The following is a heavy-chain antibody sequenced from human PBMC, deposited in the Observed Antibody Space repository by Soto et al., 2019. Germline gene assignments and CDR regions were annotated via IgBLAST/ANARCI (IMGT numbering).Heavy chain of an antibody. Sequence: GGTLRLSCAASGFTFSTYAIHWVRQAPGVGLVWVAVISYDGSDKYYAGSVKGRFTISRDNSKNTLYLQMNSLRAEDTALYYCARDRGRHTSWFFDLWGRGTLVTVSS. CDR1: GFTFSTYA. D-gene: IGHD1-26*01. J-gene: IGHJ2*01. V-gene: IGHV3-30-3*01. CDR3: ARDRGRHTSWFFDL. CDR2: ISYDGSDK.